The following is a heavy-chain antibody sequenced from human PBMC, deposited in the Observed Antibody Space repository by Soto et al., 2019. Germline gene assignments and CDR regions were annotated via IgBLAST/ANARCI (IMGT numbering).Heavy chain of an antibody. V-gene: IGHV3-11*01. CDR1: GFTLRDYY. J-gene: IGHJ4*02. Sequence: PGGSLRLSCAASGFTLRDYYMSWIRQAPGKGLEWVAYISSSGSITYYADSVRGRSAVSRDNAKNSLYLDMNSLRVEDTAIYYCATGYTGCGTCRTKPIGGAHWGQGTLVSVSS. CDR3: ATGYTGCGTCRTKPIGGAH. D-gene: IGHD5-12*01. CDR2: ISSSGSIT.